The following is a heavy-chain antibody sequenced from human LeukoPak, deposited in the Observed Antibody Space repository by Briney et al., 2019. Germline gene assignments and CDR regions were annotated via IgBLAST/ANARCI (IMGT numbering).Heavy chain of an antibody. D-gene: IGHD3-3*01. J-gene: IGHJ5*02. Sequence: PGGSLRLSCTTSGFSLKTYSMSWVRPAPGKGLEWVSAINDDTPYYTDSVKGRFTVSRDNSRDTLYLHLNSLRAEDTAIYYCAKEYDLWHEQGNWFDTWGQGVLVTVSS. V-gene: IGHV3-23*01. CDR3: AKEYDLWHEQGNWFDT. CDR2: INDDTP. CDR1: GFSLKTYS.